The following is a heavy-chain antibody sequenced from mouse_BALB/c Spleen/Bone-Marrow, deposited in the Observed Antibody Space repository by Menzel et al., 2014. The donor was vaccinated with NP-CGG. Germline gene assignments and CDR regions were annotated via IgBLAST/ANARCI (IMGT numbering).Heavy chain of an antibody. CDR2: IYPESGST. CDR1: GYTFTDYV. D-gene: IGHD2-4*01. V-gene: IGHV1-77*01. CDR3: ARYYDYDWYFDV. Sequence: QVQLKESGPELVKPGASVKISCKASGYTFTDYVISWVKQRTGQGLEWIGEIYPESGSTYYNEKFKGKATLTADKSSNTAYMQLSSLTSEDSAVYFCARYYDYDWYFDVWGAGTTVTVSS. J-gene: IGHJ1*01.